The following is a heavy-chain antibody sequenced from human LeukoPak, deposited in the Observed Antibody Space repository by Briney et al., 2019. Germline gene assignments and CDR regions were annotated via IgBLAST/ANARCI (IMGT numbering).Heavy chain of an antibody. D-gene: IGHD2/OR15-2a*01. V-gene: IGHV3-20*04. CDR1: GFTFDDYG. J-gene: IGHJ4*02. CDR3: AKDLLARPDY. CDR2: INWNGGST. Sequence: GGSLRLSCAASGFTFDDYGMSWVRQAPGKGLEWVSGINWNGGSTGYADSVKGRFTISRDNDKNSLYLQMNSLRAEDTAVYYCAKDLLARPDYWGQGTLVTVSS.